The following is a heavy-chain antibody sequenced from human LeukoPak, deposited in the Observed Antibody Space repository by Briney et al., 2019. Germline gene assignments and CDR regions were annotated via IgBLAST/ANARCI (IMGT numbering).Heavy chain of an antibody. V-gene: IGHV4-59*01. CDR2: ISYSGST. D-gene: IGHD6-13*01. Sequence: SETLSLTCTVSGGSIGNYYWSWIRQPPGKGLEWIGYISYSGSTNYNPSLKSRVTMSVDTSKNQFSLKLSSVTAADTAVYYCARHSSTWYALDYWGQGTLVTVSS. CDR3: ARHSSTWYALDY. CDR1: GGSIGNYY. J-gene: IGHJ4*02.